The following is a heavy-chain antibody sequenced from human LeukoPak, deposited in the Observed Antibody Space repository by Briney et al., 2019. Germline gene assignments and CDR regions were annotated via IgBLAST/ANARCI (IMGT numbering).Heavy chain of an antibody. V-gene: IGHV1-2*02. CDR3: ARGKRVSGLDY. J-gene: IGHJ4*02. CDR2: INPYSGGT. Sequence: ASVKVSCKAYGYTFTGYYMYWVRQAPGQGLDFMGWINPYSGGTDYAQKFQGRVTMTWDTSINTAYMELSSLRSDDTAVFYCARGKRVSGLDYWGQGTLVNVSS. CDR1: GYTFTGYY. D-gene: IGHD1-26*01.